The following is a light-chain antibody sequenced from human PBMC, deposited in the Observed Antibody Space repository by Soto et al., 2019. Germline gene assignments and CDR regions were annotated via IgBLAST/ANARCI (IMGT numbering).Light chain of an antibody. V-gene: IGLV6-57*04. CDR2: EDN. J-gene: IGLJ3*02. Sequence: NFMLTQPHSVSESPGKTVTISCTRSRGSIASNYVQWYQQRPGSAPTTVIYEDNQRPSGVPDRFSGSIDSSSNSASLTISRLKTEDEADYYCQSYHSSNVVFGGGTQLTVL. CDR3: QSYHSSNVV. CDR1: RGSIASNY.